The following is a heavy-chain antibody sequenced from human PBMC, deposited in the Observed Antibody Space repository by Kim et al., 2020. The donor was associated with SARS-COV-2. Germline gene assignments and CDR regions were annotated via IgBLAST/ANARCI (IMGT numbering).Heavy chain of an antibody. J-gene: IGHJ5*02. Sequence: TSNPSLQRQVTISVEKSKNQFSLKLSSVTAAGTAVYYCARGGAAGGWFDPWGQGTLVTVSS. D-gene: IGHD6-13*01. CDR3: ARGGAAGGWFDP. V-gene: IGHV4-4*02.